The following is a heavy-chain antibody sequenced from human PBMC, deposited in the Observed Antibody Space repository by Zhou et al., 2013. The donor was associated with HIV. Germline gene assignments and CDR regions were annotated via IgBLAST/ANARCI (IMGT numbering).Heavy chain of an antibody. CDR1: GFTFGDYA. CDR3: TRGGITIFGDGYLQH. D-gene: IGHD3-3*01. Sequence: VQLVESGGGLVQPGRSLRLSCTASGFTFGDYAMSWVRQAPGKGLEWVGFIRSKAYGGTTDYVASVKGRFTISRDDSKSIAYLQMNSLKSEDTAVYYCTRGGITIFGDGYLQHWGQGTLVTVSS. CDR2: IRSKAYGGTT. J-gene: IGHJ1*01. V-gene: IGHV3-49*04.